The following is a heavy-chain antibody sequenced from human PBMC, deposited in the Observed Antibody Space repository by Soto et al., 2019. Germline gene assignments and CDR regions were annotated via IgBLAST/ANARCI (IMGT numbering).Heavy chain of an antibody. CDR3: TTDRSGDYVWGSYRPS. Sequence: PGGSLRLSCTASGFTFSNAWMNWVRQAPGKGLEWVGRIKSKTDGGTTDYAAPVKGRFTISRDDSKNTLYLQMNSLKTEDTAVYYCTTDRSGDYVWGSYRPSWGQGTLVTVSS. J-gene: IGHJ5*02. CDR2: IKSKTDGGTT. V-gene: IGHV3-15*07. CDR1: GFTFSNAW. D-gene: IGHD3-16*02.